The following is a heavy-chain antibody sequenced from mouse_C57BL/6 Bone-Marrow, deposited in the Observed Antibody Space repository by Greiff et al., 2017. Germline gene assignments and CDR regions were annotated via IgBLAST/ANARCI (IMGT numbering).Heavy chain of an antibody. CDR3: ARYNWLWCFGV. CDR1: GFSLTSYG. V-gene: IGHV2-2*01. D-gene: IGHD1-3*01. J-gene: IGHJ1*03. CDR2: IWSGGST. Sequence: VQLLESGPGLVQPSQSLSITCTASGFSLTSYGVHWVRQSPGKGLEWLGVIWSGGSTDYNAAFISRLSISKDNSKSQVLFKMNSLQAADTAIYYCARYNWLWCFGVWGTGTTVTVSA.